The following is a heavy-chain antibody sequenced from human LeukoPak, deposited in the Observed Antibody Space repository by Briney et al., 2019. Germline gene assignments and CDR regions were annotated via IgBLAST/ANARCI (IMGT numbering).Heavy chain of an antibody. CDR2: IYSGGST. CDR3: ARGLFLSGYLDAFDI. CDR1: GLTVSSNC. D-gene: IGHD3-22*01. Sequence: GGSLRLSCAASGLTVSSNCMSWVRPAPGKGLEWVSFIYSGGSTYYTYSAKGRFTISRDNSKNTLYLQMNSLRVEDTAVYYCARGLFLSGYLDAFDIWGQGTVVTVSS. V-gene: IGHV3-53*01. J-gene: IGHJ3*02.